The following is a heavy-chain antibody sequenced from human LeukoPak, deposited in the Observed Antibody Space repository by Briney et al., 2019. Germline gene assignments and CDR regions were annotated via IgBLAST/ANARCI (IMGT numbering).Heavy chain of an antibody. V-gene: IGHV3-30-3*01. Sequence: GGSLRLSCAASGFAFSSYAMHWVRQAPGKGLEWVAVISYDESNKYYADSVKGRFTISRDNSKNTLYLQMNSLRAEDTAVYYCARVVGGSWQNNWFDPWGQGTLVTVSS. CDR1: GFAFSSYA. D-gene: IGHD2-15*01. CDR2: ISYDESNK. J-gene: IGHJ5*02. CDR3: ARVVGGSWQNNWFDP.